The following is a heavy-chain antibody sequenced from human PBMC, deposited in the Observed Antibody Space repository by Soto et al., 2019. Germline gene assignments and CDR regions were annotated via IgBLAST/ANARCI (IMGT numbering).Heavy chain of an antibody. Sequence: QVQLVESGGGVVQPGRSLRLSCAASGFTFSSYAMHWVRQAPGKALEWVAVISYDGSNKYYADSVKGRFTISRDNSKNTLYLQMNSLRAEDTAVYYCASWRTGDYWGQGTLVTVSS. J-gene: IGHJ4*02. V-gene: IGHV3-30-3*01. D-gene: IGHD1-1*01. CDR3: ASWRTGDY. CDR2: ISYDGSNK. CDR1: GFTFSSYA.